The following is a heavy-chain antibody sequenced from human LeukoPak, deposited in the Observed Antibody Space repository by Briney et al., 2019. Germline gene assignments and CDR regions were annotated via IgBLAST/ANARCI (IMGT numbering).Heavy chain of an antibody. D-gene: IGHD3-10*01. Sequence: VASVQVSCQASGYTFTGYYMHWVRQAPGQGIAWMGWINPNSGGTNYAQEFEGRVTMTRDTSISTAYMELSRLRSDDTAVYYCARYLDGSGRYTPLYWGQGTLVTVSS. V-gene: IGHV1-2*02. CDR1: GYTFTGYY. J-gene: IGHJ4*02. CDR3: ARYLDGSGRYTPLY. CDR2: INPNSGGT.